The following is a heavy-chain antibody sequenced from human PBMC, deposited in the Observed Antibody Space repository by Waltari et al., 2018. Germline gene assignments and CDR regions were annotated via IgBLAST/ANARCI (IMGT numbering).Heavy chain of an antibody. CDR1: GFIFASYA. CDR2: INGYGDKT. V-gene: IGHV3-23*01. Sequence: EVQVLESGGDLVQPGGSLRLTCAPSGFIFASYAINGVRQAPGKGLEWVSGINGYGDKTYYADSVKGRFTLSRDNSKNTLTLQMNNLRGEDTAIYYCAKAHFYDTSGYIEHWGQGTLVTVSS. J-gene: IGHJ5*02. D-gene: IGHD3-22*01. CDR3: AKAHFYDTSGYIEH.